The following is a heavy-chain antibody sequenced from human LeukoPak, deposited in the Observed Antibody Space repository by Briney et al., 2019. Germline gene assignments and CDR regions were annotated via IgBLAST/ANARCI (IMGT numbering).Heavy chain of an antibody. CDR1: GYTFTDYY. CDR3: GRDSLDTSLISS. CDR2: INPNSGGT. Sequence: ASVKVSCKASGYTFTDYYIHWVRPPPGQGLEWMGRINPNSGGTNYAQRFQGRVTMTRDTSISTAFMELGRLRSDDTAMYYCGRDSLDTSLISSWGQGTLVTVSS. D-gene: IGHD3-3*02. V-gene: IGHV1-2*06. J-gene: IGHJ4*02.